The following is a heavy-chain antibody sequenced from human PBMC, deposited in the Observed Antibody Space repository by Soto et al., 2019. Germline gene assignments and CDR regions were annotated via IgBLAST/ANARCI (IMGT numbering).Heavy chain of an antibody. CDR2: IYYSGST. CDR1: GGSISSSSYY. J-gene: IGHJ5*02. CDR3: ARVPGTDYYGSGSRLYNWFDP. Sequence: PSETLSLTGTVSGGSISSSSYYWGWIRQPPGKGLEWIGRIYYSGSTYYNPSLKSRVTISVDTSKNQFSLKLSSVTAADTAVYYCARVPGTDYYGSGSRLYNWFDPWGQGTLVTVSS. D-gene: IGHD3-10*01. V-gene: IGHV4-39*01.